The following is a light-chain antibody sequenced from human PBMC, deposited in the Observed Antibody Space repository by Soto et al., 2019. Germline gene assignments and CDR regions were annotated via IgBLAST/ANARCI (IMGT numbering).Light chain of an antibody. CDR1: QSISSW. CDR2: KAS. V-gene: IGKV1-5*03. Sequence: IGMTQSPSLLSAPTVDRVTISCRMSQSISSWLAWYQQKPGKAPKLLIYKASTLETGVPSRFSGSGSGTEFTLSISSLQPDDFGTYYCQEYNAYSMTFGQGTRLEIK. J-gene: IGKJ5*01. CDR3: QEYNAYSMT.